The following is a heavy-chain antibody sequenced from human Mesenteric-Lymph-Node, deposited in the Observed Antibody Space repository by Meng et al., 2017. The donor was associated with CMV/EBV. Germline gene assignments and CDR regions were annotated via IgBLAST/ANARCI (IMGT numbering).Heavy chain of an antibody. D-gene: IGHD1-26*01. V-gene: IGHV1-2*02. J-gene: IGHJ4*02. CDR3: ALERGSGSYSVY. CDR2: INPNSGGT. Sequence: ASVQVSCKASGYSFTGYYMHWVRQAPGQGLEWMGWINPNSGGTNCAQKFQGRFTMTRDTSISTASMEVSRLRSDDTAVYYCALERGSGSYSVYWGQGTLVTVSS. CDR1: GYSFTGYY.